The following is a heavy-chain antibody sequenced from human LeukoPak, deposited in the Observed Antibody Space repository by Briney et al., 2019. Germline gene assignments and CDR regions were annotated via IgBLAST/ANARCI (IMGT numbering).Heavy chain of an antibody. V-gene: IGHV3-23*01. CDR2: ISASGDDT. CDR3: AKFMTTLTTDYVDS. J-gene: IGHJ4*02. D-gene: IGHD4-11*01. Sequence: GGSLRLSCAASGFTFSSYSMNWVRQAPGKGLEWVSTISASGDDTYYADSVKGRFTISRDNSKNTLHVQMNSLRAEDSAVYYCAKFMTTLTTDYVDSWGQGTLVSVSS. CDR1: GFTFSSYS.